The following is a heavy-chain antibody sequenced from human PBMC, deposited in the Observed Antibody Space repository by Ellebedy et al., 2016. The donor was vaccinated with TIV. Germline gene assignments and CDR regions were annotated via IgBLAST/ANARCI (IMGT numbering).Heavy chain of an antibody. D-gene: IGHD1-26*01. CDR2: IYSSGGT. CDR1: GFTVSSNY. CDR3: AKARSWATDPYYGLDV. Sequence: GGSLRLSCAASGFTVSSNYMSWVRQAPGRGLGWVSTIYSSGGTYYAGPVQGRCTISRDNSKNTLYLQMNSLRVEDTAVYLCAKARSWATDPYYGLDVWGQGTTVTVSS. V-gene: IGHV3-53*01. J-gene: IGHJ6*02.